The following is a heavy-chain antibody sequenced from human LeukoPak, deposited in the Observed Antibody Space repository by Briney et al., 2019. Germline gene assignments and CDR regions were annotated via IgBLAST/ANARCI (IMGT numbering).Heavy chain of an antibody. V-gene: IGHV3-21*01. CDR1: GFTFSSYS. D-gene: IGHD3-3*01. Sequence: PGGFLRLSCAASGFTFSSYSMTWVRQAPGKGLEWISSMSSGGTYIYYADSVRGRFTISRDNAKNSLYLLMNSLRAEDTAVYYCARDRPTGASRLFVVQWGQGTLVTVSS. CDR3: ARDRPTGASRLFVVQ. CDR2: MSSGGTYI. J-gene: IGHJ4*02.